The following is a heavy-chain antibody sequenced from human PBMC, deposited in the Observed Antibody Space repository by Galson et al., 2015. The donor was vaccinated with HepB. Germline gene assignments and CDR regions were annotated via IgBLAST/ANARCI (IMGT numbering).Heavy chain of an antibody. CDR1: GFTFSSYE. J-gene: IGHJ6*02. CDR3: AREGVYCSSTSCPPSGGMDV. CDR2: ISSSGSTI. D-gene: IGHD2-2*01. V-gene: IGHV3-48*03. Sequence: SLRLSCAASGFTFSSYEMNWVRQAPGKGLEWASYISSSGSTIYYADSVKGRFTISRDNAKNSLYLQMNSLRAEDTAVYYCAREGVYCSSTSCPPSGGMDVWGQGTTVTVSS.